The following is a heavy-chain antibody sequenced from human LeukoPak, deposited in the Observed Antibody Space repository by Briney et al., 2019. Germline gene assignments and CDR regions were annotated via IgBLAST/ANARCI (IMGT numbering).Heavy chain of an antibody. CDR3: AKGTIAARRGHYYYMDV. Sequence: PGGSLRLSCAASGFTFSSYGMHWVRQAPGKGLEWVAFIRYDGSNKYYADSVKGRFTISRDNSKNTLYLQMNSLRAEDTAVYYCAKGTIAARRGHYYYMDVWGKGTTVTVSS. CDR2: IRYDGSNK. D-gene: IGHD6-6*01. J-gene: IGHJ6*03. V-gene: IGHV3-30*02. CDR1: GFTFSSYG.